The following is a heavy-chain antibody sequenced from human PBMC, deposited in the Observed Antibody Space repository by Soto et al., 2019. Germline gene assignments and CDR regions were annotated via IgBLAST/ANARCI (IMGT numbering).Heavy chain of an antibody. CDR1: GASISSSDYH. V-gene: IGHV4-39*01. Sequence: SETLSLTCTVSGASISSSDYHWGWIRQPPGKGLEWIGSIYYSGNTYYNPSLKSRVTMSVDTSENQFSLKLNSVTAADTAVYYCAKQVVFSSYIYPPSRFWGRGTLVTVSS. CDR2: IYYSGNT. J-gene: IGHJ4*02. CDR3: AKQVVFSSYIYPPSRF. D-gene: IGHD3-22*01.